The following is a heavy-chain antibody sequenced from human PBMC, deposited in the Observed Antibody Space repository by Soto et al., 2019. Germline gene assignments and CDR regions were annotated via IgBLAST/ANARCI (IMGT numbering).Heavy chain of an antibody. J-gene: IGHJ5*02. CDR2: IYYSGST. D-gene: IGHD5-12*01. CDR3: AREEGGGYDHRWFDP. V-gene: IGHV4-31*03. Sequence: PSETLSLTCTVSGGSISSGGYYWSWIRQHPGKGLEWIGYIYYSGSTYYNPSLKSRVTLSVDTSKNQFSLKLSSVTAADTAVYYCAREEGGGYDHRWFDPWGQGTLVTVSS. CDR1: GGSISSGGYY.